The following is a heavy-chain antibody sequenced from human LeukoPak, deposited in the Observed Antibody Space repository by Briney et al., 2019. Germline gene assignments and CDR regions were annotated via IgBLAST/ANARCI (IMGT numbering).Heavy chain of an antibody. J-gene: IGHJ6*02. CDR3: LGSSGYYYYGMDV. CDR2: IYYSGST. Sequence: ETLSLTCTVSGGSISSYYWSWIRQPPGKGLEWIGYIYYSGSTNYNPSLKSRVTISVDTSKNQFSLKLSSVTAADTAVYYCLGSSGYYYYGMDVWGQGTTVTVSS. V-gene: IGHV4-59*08. D-gene: IGHD6-6*01. CDR1: GGSISSYY.